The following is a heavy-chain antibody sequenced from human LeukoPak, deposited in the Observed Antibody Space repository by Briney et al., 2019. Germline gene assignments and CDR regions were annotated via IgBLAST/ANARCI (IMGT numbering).Heavy chain of an antibody. CDR2: INYGGNEN. CDR3: TRGDPDK. V-gene: IGHV3-7*03. D-gene: IGHD2-21*02. CDR1: GFIFNNYW. Sequence: GGSLRLSCAASGFIFNNYWMQWVRQAPGKGLEWVANINYGGNENYHVDSVKGRSSISRDNVRNSLYLQMNSLRAEDTAVYYCTRGDPDKWGQGTLVIVSS. J-gene: IGHJ4*02.